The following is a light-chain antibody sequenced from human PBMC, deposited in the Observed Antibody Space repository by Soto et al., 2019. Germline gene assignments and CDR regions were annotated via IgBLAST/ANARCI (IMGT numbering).Light chain of an antibody. V-gene: IGKV1-5*03. CDR1: QTISSW. CDR2: KAS. J-gene: IGKJ1*01. Sequence: DIQMTQSPSTLSGSVGDRVTISCRASQTISSWLASYQQQPGEAPKLLIYKASTLKSGVPSRFSGSGSWTEFTLTISSLQPDDVATDYCQHYNSYSEAFGQGTKVDIK. CDR3: QHYNSYSEA.